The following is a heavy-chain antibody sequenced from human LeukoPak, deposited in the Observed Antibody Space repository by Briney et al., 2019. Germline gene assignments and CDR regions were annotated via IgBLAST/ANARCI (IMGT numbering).Heavy chain of an antibody. J-gene: IGHJ2*01. Sequence: SETLSLTCAVYGGSFSGYYWSWIRQPPGKGLEWIGEINHSGSTNYNPSLKSRVTISVDTSKNQLSLKLSSVTAADTAVYYCARRPYCGGDCYLNSWYFDRWGRGTLVTVSS. CDR3: ARRPYCGGDCYLNSWYFDR. V-gene: IGHV4-34*01. D-gene: IGHD2-21*01. CDR1: GGSFSGYY. CDR2: INHSGST.